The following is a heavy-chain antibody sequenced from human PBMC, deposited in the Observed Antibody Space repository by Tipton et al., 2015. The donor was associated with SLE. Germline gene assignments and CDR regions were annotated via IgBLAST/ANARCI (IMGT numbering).Heavy chain of an antibody. CDR2: IDWNGGST. D-gene: IGHD2-15*01. J-gene: IGHJ4*02. Sequence: GSLRLSCAASGFTFDDYGMSWVRQTPGKGLEWVSGIDWNGGSTGYADSVKGRFTISRDNAKNSLYLQMNSLRAEDTALYYCARGGYCSGGSCYTNYFDYWGQGTLVTVSS. V-gene: IGHV3-20*04. CDR1: GFTFDDYG. CDR3: ARGGYCSGGSCYTNYFDY.